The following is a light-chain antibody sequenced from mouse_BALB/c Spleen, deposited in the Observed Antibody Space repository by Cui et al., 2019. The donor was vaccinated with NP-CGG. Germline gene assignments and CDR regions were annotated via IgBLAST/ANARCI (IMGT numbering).Light chain of an antibody. CDR3: ALWYSNHWV. J-gene: IGLJ1*01. V-gene: IGLV1*01. Sequence: VLTQEFVLTTSPGETVTLTCRSSTGAVTTTNYANWVQEKPDHLFTGLIGGTNNRAPGVPARFSGSLIGDKAALTITGAQTEDEAIYFCALWYSNHWVFGGGTKLTVL. CDR2: GTN. CDR1: TGAVTTTNY.